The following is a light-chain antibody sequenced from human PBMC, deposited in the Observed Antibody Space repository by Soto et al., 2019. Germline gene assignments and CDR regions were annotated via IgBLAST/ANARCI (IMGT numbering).Light chain of an antibody. CDR2: VAS. CDR3: QQYGSSPRT. Sequence: EIVLTQSPGTLSLSPGDTATLSCRASQSVSSSYLAWYQQKPGQAPRLLIYVASIRATGIPDRFSGSGSGTDYTLPINRLEHEDFAVYYCQQYGSSPRTFGQGTKVENK. V-gene: IGKV3-20*01. J-gene: IGKJ1*01. CDR1: QSVSSSY.